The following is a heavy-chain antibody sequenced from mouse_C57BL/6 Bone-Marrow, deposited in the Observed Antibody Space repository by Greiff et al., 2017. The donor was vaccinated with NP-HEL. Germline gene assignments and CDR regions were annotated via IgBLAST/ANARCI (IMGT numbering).Heavy chain of an antibody. D-gene: IGHD2-2*01. CDR1: GFTFSSYT. V-gene: IGHV5-9*01. CDR2: ISGGGGNT. J-gene: IGHJ2*01. CDR3: ARELVFDY. Sequence: EVQVVESGGGLVKPGGSLKLSCAASGFTFSSYTMSWVRQTPEKRLEWVATISGGGGNTYYPDSVKGRFTISRDNANNTLYLQMSSLRSEDTALYYCARELVFDYWGQGTTLTVSS.